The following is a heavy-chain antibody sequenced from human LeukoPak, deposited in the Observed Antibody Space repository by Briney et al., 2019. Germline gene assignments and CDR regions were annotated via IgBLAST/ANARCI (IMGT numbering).Heavy chain of an antibody. CDR2: ISAYNGNT. CDR1: GYTFTSYG. D-gene: IGHD6-13*01. J-gene: IGHJ4*02. CDR3: ARAAARLAAAGTFDY. V-gene: IGHV1-18*01. Sequence: ASVKVSCKASGYTFTSYGISWVRQAPGQGLEWMAWISAYNGNTNYAQNLQDRATMTTDTSTSTAYMELRSLRSDDTAVYYCARAAARLAAAGTFDYWGQGTLVTVSS.